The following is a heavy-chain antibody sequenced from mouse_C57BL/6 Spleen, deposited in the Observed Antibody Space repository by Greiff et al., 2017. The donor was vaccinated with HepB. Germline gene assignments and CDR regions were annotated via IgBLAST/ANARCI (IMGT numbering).Heavy chain of an antibody. Sequence: GKLMESGGDLVKPGGSLKLSCAASGFTFSSYGMSWVRQTPDKRLEWVATISSGGSYTYYPDSVKGRFTISRDNAKNTLYLQMSSLKSEDTAMYYCARHAAYWGQGTLVTVSA. J-gene: IGHJ3*01. CDR3: ARHAAY. CDR2: ISSGGSYT. CDR1: GFTFSSYG. V-gene: IGHV5-6*02.